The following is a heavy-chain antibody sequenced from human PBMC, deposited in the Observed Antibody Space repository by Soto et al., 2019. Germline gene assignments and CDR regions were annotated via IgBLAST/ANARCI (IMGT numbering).Heavy chain of an antibody. J-gene: IGHJ6*02. Sequence: QVQLVQSGAEVKKPGASVKVSCKASGYTFTSYAMHWVRQAPGQRLGWMGWINAGNGNTKYSQKFQGRVTITRDTSASTAYMELSSLRSEDTAVYYCAREFLGSYYYYGMDVWGQGTTVTVSS. CDR3: AREFLGSYYYYGMDV. CDR1: GYTFTSYA. CDR2: INAGNGNT. D-gene: IGHD1-26*01. V-gene: IGHV1-3*01.